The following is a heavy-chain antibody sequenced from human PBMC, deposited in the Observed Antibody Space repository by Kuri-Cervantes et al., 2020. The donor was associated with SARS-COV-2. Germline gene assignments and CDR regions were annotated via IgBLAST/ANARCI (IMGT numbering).Heavy chain of an antibody. V-gene: IGHV4-38-2*02. CDR3: ARLVYNWNDGFDP. J-gene: IGHJ5*02. CDR2: IYYSGST. Sequence: GSLRLSCTVSGYSISSGYYWGWIRQPPGKGLEWIGSIYYSGSTYYNPSLKSRVTISVDTSKNQFSLKLSSVTAADTAVYYCARLVYNWNDGFDPWGQGTLVTVSS. D-gene: IGHD1-20*01. CDR1: GYSISSGYY.